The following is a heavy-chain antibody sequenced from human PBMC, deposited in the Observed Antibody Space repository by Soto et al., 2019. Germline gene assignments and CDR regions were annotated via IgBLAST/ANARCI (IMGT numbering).Heavy chain of an antibody. D-gene: IGHD5-18*01. Sequence: GGSLRLSCAASGFTFSSYAMHWVRQAPGKGLEWVAVISYDGSNKYYADSVKGRFTISRDNSKNTLYLQMNSLRAEDTAVYYCARDRPRKRHRYNFDYWGQGTLVTVSS. CDR2: ISYDGSNK. CDR1: GFTFSSYA. CDR3: ARDRPRKRHRYNFDY. J-gene: IGHJ4*02. V-gene: IGHV3-30-3*01.